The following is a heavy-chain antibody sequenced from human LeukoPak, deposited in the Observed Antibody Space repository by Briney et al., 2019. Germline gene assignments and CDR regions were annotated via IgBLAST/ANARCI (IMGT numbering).Heavy chain of an antibody. J-gene: IGHJ4*02. D-gene: IGHD1-26*01. Sequence: PSETLSLTCTVSGGSITNYYWVWIRQPPGKGLEWIGNIFHSGSAYYNPSLKSRVTISVDTSKNQFSLKLSSVTAADTAVYYCARQVGGSSNIDYWGQGTLVTVSS. V-gene: IGHV4-39*01. CDR1: GGSITNYY. CDR3: ARQVGGSSNIDY. CDR2: IFHSGSA.